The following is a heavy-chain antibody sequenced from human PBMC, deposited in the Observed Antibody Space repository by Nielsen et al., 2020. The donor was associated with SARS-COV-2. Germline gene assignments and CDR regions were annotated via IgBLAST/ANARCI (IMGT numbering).Heavy chain of an antibody. D-gene: IGHD3-10*01. V-gene: IGHV3-73*01. Sequence: GGSLRLSCAASGFTFSGSAMHWVRQASGKGLEWVGRIRSKANSYATAYAASVKGRFTISRDDSKNTAYLQMNSLKTEDTAVYYCTRRHDGAMVRGPPSSWGQGTLVTVSS. CDR2: IRSKANSYAT. J-gene: IGHJ4*02. CDR1: GFTFSGSA. CDR3: TRRHDGAMVRGPPSS.